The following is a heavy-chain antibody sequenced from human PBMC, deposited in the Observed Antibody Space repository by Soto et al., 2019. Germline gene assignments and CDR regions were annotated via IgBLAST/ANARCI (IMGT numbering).Heavy chain of an antibody. Sequence: GESLRLSCADSGFTFSSYWMSWVRQAPGKGLEWVANVKYDGSQTYYVGSVKGRFTISRDNAKNSLYLQMNSLRAEDTAVYYCTRDFQGPLDYGMDVWGQGTTVTVSS. CDR2: VKYDGSQT. CDR1: GFTFSSYW. CDR3: TRDFQGPLDYGMDV. J-gene: IGHJ6*02. D-gene: IGHD1-1*01. V-gene: IGHV3-7*01.